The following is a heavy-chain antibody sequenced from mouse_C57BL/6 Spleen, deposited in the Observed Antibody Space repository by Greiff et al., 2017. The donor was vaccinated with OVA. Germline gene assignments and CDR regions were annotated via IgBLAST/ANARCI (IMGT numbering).Heavy chain of an antibody. V-gene: IGHV1-50*01. CDR1: GYTFTSYW. J-gene: IGHJ2*01. Sequence: QVQLQQPGAELVKPGASVKLSCKASGYTFTSYWMQWVKQRPGQGLEWIGEIDPSDSYTNYNQKFKGKATLTVVTSSSTAYMQLSSLTSEDSAVYYCARRRPTTVVAMDYWGQGTTLTVSS. CDR3: ARRRPTTVVAMDY. CDR2: IDPSDSYT. D-gene: IGHD1-1*01.